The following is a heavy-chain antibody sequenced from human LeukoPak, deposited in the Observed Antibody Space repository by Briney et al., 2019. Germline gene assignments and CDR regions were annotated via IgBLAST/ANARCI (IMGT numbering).Heavy chain of an antibody. D-gene: IGHD3-10*01. CDR2: ISSSSSYI. CDR1: GFTFSSYA. V-gene: IGHV3-21*01. CDR3: ARDRAKAFDI. Sequence: PGGSLRLSCAASGFTFSSYAMSWVRQAPGKGLEWVSSISSSSSYIYYADSVKGRFTISRDNAKNSLYLQMNSLRAEDTAVYYCARDRAKAFDIWGQGTMVTVSS. J-gene: IGHJ3*02.